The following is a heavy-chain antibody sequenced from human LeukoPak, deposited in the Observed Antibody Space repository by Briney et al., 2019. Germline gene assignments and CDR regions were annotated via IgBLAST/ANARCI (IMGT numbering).Heavy chain of an antibody. CDR1: GGSISGYY. J-gene: IGHJ2*01. CDR2: IYYSGST. V-gene: IGHV4-59*01. Sequence: SETLSLTCTVSGGSISGYYYNWIRQPPGKGLEWIGYIYYSGSTNYNPPLKSRVTISLDTSKNQFSLKLSSVTTADTAVYYCARSVVTLYWYFDLWGRGTLVTVSS. D-gene: IGHD4-23*01. CDR3: ARSVVTLYWYFDL.